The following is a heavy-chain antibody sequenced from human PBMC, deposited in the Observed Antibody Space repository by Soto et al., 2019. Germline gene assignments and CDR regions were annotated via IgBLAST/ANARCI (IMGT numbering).Heavy chain of an antibody. CDR3: AKVSRVIGVVPAALN. CDR1: GHTIHNYA. Sequence: EVQLLESGGGLEQPGGSLRLSCVGSGHTIHNYAMNGVRQAPGKGLEWVSGISGSGGSTYYADSVRGRFTISRDDSKNTLYLQMNSLRAEDTAVYYCAKVSRVIGVVPAALNWGHGTLVTVSS. J-gene: IGHJ4*01. V-gene: IGHV3-23*01. CDR2: ISGSGGST. D-gene: IGHD2-2*01.